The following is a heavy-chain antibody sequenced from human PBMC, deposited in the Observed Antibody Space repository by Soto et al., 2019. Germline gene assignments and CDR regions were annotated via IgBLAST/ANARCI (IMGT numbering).Heavy chain of an antibody. J-gene: IGHJ4*02. CDR2: INAGNGNT. D-gene: IGHD3-22*01. Sequence: ASVKVSCTASGYIFTNYAIHWVRQAPGQRLEWMGWINAGNGNTKYSQKFQGRVTITRDTSASTAYMELSSLRSEDTAVYYCARGDYYDIHDYWGQGTLVTVSS. CDR3: ARGDYYDIHDY. V-gene: IGHV1-3*01. CDR1: GYIFTNYA.